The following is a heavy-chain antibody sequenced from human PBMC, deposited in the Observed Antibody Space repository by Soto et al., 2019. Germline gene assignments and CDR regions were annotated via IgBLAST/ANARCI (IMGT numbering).Heavy chain of an antibody. CDR1: RLTFSMHS. CDR3: VKEANPFINTLVVLIFDY. J-gene: IGHJ4*02. CDR2: ISRDGRST. D-gene: IGHD3-22*01. Sequence: TGGSLRLSCSASRLTFSMHSMHWVRQTPGKALEYVSAISRDGRSTFYADSVKGRFTISIDNSKNTLYLRMNSLRSDYTAVYYCVKEANPFINTLVVLIFDYWGQGT. V-gene: IGHV3-64D*08.